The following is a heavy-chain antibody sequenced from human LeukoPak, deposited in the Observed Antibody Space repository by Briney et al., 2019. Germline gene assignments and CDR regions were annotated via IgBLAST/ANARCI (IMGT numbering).Heavy chain of an antibody. CDR3: AKDSSGWPNINWFDP. CDR2: ISGSGGST. D-gene: IGHD6-19*01. J-gene: IGHJ5*02. V-gene: IGHV3-23*01. Sequence: PGGSLRLSCAASGFTFSSYAMSWVRQAPGKGLEWVSAISGSGGSTYYADSVKGRFTISRDNSKNTLYLQMNSLRAEDTAVYYCAKDSSGWPNINWFDPWGQGTLVTVSS. CDR1: GFTFSSYA.